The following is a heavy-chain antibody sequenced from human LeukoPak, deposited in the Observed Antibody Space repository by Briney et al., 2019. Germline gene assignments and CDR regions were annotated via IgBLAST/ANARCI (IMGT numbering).Heavy chain of an antibody. Sequence: GESLKISCKGSGDSFTSYCIGWVRQMPGKGREGMGIIYPGDSDTRYSPSFQGPLTISADKSISTAYLQWRSPKASDTAMYYCASSMTTVTYYYGMDVWGQGTTVTVSS. CDR2: IYPGDSDT. V-gene: IGHV5-51*01. D-gene: IGHD4-11*01. J-gene: IGHJ6*02. CDR1: GDSFTSYC. CDR3: ASSMTTVTYYYGMDV.